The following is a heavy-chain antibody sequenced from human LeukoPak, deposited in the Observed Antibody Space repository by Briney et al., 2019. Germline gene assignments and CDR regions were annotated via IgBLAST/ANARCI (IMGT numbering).Heavy chain of an antibody. J-gene: IGHJ4*02. D-gene: IGHD6-6*01. CDR3: ARARAYSTSSAHKGFDY. CDR2: IYPGDSDT. Sequence: GESLKISCKGSGYSFTTYWIGWVRQMPGKGLEWMGIIYPGDSDTRYSPSFQGQVTISADKSISTAYLQWSSLKASDTAIYYCARARAYSTSSAHKGFDYWGQGTLVTVSS. CDR1: GYSFTTYW. V-gene: IGHV5-51*01.